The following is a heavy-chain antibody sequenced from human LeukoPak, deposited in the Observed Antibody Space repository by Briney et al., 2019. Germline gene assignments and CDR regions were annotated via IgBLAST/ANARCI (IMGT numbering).Heavy chain of an antibody. D-gene: IGHD6-13*01. V-gene: IGHV1-69*01. J-gene: IGHJ4*02. Sequence: ASVKVSCKASGGTFSSYAISWVRQAPGQGLEWMGGIIPIFGTANYAQKFQGRVTITPDASTSTAYMELSSLRSEDTDVYYCARAGIAAAGIFDYWGQGTLVTVSS. CDR2: IIPIFGTA. CDR3: ARAGIAAAGIFDY. CDR1: GGTFSSYA.